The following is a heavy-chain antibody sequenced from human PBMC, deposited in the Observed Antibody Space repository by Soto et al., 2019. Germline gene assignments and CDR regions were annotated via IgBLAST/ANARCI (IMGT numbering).Heavy chain of an antibody. CDR1: GGSVSSGSYY. V-gene: IGHV4-61*01. CDR3: ARGITYYYGSGSPLVDY. D-gene: IGHD3-10*01. J-gene: IGHJ4*02. CDR2: IYYSGST. Sequence: SSETLSLTCTVSGGSVSSGSYYWGWIRQPPGKGLEWIGYIYYSGSTNYNPSLKSRVTISVDTSKNQFSLKLSSVTAADTAVYYCARGITYYYGSGSPLVDYWGQGTLVTVS.